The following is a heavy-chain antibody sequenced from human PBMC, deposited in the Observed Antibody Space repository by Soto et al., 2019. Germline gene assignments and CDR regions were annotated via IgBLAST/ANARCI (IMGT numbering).Heavy chain of an antibody. CDR1: GGSISSGGYY. V-gene: IGHV4-31*03. J-gene: IGHJ5*02. D-gene: IGHD6-6*01. Sequence: SETLSLICTVSGGSISSGGYYWSWIRQHPGKGPEWIGYIYYSGSTYYNPSLKSRVTISVDTSKNQFSLKLSSVTAADTAVYYCARGRIAARPRWFDPWGQGTLVTVSS. CDR3: ARGRIAARPRWFDP. CDR2: IYYSGST.